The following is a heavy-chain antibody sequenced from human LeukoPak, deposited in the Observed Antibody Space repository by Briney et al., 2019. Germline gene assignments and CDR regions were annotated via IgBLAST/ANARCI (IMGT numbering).Heavy chain of an antibody. V-gene: IGHV4-39*01. CDR3: ASEGADTAMIK. Sequence: SETLSLTCTVSGGSISSGGYYWSWIRQHPGKGLEWIGTIYYSGSTLYNPSLKSRVTISVDTSKNQFSLKLTSVTAADTAVYYCASEGADTAMIKWGQGTLVTVSS. CDR2: IYYSGST. D-gene: IGHD5-18*01. CDR1: GGSISSGGYY. J-gene: IGHJ4*02.